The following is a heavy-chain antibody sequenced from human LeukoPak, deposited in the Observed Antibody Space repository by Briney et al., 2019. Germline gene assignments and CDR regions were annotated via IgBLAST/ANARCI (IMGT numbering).Heavy chain of an antibody. CDR1: GGSLSSHY. Sequence: SETLSLTCTDSGGSLSSHYWSWIRQPPGKGLEWIGYIYYSGTTNYNPSLKSRVTISVDTSKNQFSLKLSSVTAADTAVYYCARGVYIAAAQYGYWGQGTLVTVSS. V-gene: IGHV4-59*11. D-gene: IGHD6-13*01. CDR3: ARGVYIAAAQYGY. CDR2: IYYSGTT. J-gene: IGHJ4*02.